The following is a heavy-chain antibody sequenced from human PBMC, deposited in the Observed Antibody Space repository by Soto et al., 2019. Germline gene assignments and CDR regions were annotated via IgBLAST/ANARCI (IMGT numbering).Heavy chain of an antibody. J-gene: IGHJ4*02. CDR1: GYTFTGYY. D-gene: IGHD4-4*01. V-gene: IGHV1-2*02. CDR2: INPNSGGT. CDR3: ASYTRIMTTVPGYSFDY. Sequence: QVQLVQSGAEVKKPGASVKVSCKASGYTFTGYYMHWVRQAPGQGLEWMGWINPNSGGTNYAQKFQGRVTMTRDTSISTAYMELSRLRSDDTAVYYCASYTRIMTTVPGYSFDYWGQGTLVTVSS.